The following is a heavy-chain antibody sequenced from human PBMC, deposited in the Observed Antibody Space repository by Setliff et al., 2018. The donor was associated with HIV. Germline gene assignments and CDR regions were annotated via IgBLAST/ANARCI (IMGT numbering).Heavy chain of an antibody. CDR3: AKDFLGYCSGSSCYPFDY. J-gene: IGHJ4*02. CDR2: IRYDRSNK. V-gene: IGHV3-30*02. D-gene: IGHD2-15*01. Sequence: GGSLRLSCAASGFTFSSYGMHWVRQAPGKGLEWVAFIRYDRSNKYYADSVKGRFTISIDNSKNTLYLQMNSLRAEDTAVYYCAKDFLGYCSGSSCYPFDYWGQGTLVTVSS. CDR1: GFTFSSYG.